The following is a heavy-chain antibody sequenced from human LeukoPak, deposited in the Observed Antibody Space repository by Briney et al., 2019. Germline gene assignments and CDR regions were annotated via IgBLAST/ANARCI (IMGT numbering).Heavy chain of an antibody. V-gene: IGHV4-39*07. J-gene: IGHJ2*01. Sequence: SETLSLTCTVSGGSISSSSYYWGWIRQPPGKGLEWIGEINHSGSTNYNPSLKSRVTISVDTSKNQFSLKLSSVTAADTAVYYCARGAYSSGWYPGYWYFDLWGRGTLVTVSS. D-gene: IGHD6-19*01. CDR3: ARGAYSSGWYPGYWYFDL. CDR2: INHSGST. CDR1: GGSISSSSYY.